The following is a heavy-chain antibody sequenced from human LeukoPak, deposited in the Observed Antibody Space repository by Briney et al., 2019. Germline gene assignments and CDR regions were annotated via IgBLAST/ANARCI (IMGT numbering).Heavy chain of an antibody. D-gene: IGHD4-17*01. J-gene: IGHJ3*02. CDR2: IYYSGST. CDR1: GGSISSSSYY. Sequence: SETLSLTCTVSGGSISSSSYYWGWIRQPPGKGLEWIGYIYYSGSTYYNPSLKSRVTISVDTSKNQFSLKLSSVTAADTAVYYCARDAYGDYEFDAFDIWGQGTMVTVSS. V-gene: IGHV4-30-4*08. CDR3: ARDAYGDYEFDAFDI.